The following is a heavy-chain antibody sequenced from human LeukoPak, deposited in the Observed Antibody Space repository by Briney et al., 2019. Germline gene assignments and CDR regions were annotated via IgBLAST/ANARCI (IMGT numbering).Heavy chain of an antibody. J-gene: IGHJ3*02. CDR3: AGKITGRAFDI. CDR1: GDSVSSDSVV. V-gene: IGHV6-1*01. Sequence: SQTLSLTCVISGDSVSSDSVVWNWIRQSPSRGLEWLGRTYYRSKWYNDYAVSVKSRITINPDTSKNQFSLQLNSVTPEDTAVYYCAGKITGRAFDIWGQGTMVTVSS. D-gene: IGHD1-20*01. CDR2: TYYRSKWYN.